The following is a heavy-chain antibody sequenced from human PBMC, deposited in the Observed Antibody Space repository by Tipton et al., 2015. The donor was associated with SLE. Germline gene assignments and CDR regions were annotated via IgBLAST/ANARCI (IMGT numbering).Heavy chain of an antibody. V-gene: IGHV4-59*11. CDR1: GGSISSHY. CDR2: IYYSGST. Sequence: TLSLTCTVSGGSISSHYWSWIRQPPGKGLEGIGYIYYSGSTNYNPSLQSRVTISVDTSKNQFSLKLSSVTAADTAVYYCASYLGRHAFDIWGQGTMVTVSS. J-gene: IGHJ3*02. CDR3: ASYLGRHAFDI. D-gene: IGHD3-16*01.